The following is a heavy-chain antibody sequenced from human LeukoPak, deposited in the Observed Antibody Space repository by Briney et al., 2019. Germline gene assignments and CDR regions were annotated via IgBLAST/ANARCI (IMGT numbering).Heavy chain of an antibody. CDR3: ARHHTITMVRGVIGY. J-gene: IGHJ4*02. D-gene: IGHD3-10*01. CDR2: ISYDGSNK. V-gene: IGHV3-30-3*01. Sequence: GGSLRLSCAASGFTFSSYAMHWVRQAPGKGLEWVAVISYDGSNKYYADSVKGRFTISRDNSKNTLYLQMNSLRAEDTAVYYCARHHTITMVRGVIGYWGQGTLVTVSS. CDR1: GFTFSSYA.